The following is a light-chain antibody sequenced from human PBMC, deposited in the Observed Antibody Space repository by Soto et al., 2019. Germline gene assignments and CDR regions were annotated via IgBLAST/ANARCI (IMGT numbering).Light chain of an antibody. V-gene: IGKV3-20*01. CDR2: GAS. Sequence: EIVLTQSPGTLSLPPWERATLSCRASQSVASSYLAWYQQKPGQAPRLLIYGASSRATGIPDRFSGSGSGTDFTLTISSLEPEDFAVYYCQQYGSSPGTFGQGTKVDIK. CDR1: QSVASSY. CDR3: QQYGSSPGT. J-gene: IGKJ1*01.